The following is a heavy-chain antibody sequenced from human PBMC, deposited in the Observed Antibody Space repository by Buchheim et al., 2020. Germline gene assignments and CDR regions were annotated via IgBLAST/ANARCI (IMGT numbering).Heavy chain of an antibody. V-gene: IGHV3-33*01. J-gene: IGHJ6*02. CDR1: GFTFSSYG. D-gene: IGHD5-12*01. CDR2: IWYDGSNK. Sequence: QVQLVESGGGVVQPGRSLRLSCAASGFTFSSYGMHWVRQAPGKGLEWVAVIWYDGSNKYYADSVKGRFTISRDNSKNTLYLQMNSMRAEDTAVYYCARRGVGVAYYYGMDVWGQGT. CDR3: ARRGVGVAYYYGMDV.